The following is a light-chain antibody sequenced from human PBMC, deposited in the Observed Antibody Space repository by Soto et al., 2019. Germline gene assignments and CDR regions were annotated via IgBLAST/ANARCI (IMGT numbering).Light chain of an antibody. CDR3: QQYGSSPLT. J-gene: IGKJ4*01. V-gene: IGKV3-20*01. CDR2: GAS. Sequence: EVVMTQSPATLSVSPGERATLSCRASQSVSINLAWYQQRPGQAPRLLIYGASSRATGIPDRFSGSGSGTDFTLTISRLEPEDFAVYYCQQYGSSPLTFGGGTKVDI. CDR1: QSVSIN.